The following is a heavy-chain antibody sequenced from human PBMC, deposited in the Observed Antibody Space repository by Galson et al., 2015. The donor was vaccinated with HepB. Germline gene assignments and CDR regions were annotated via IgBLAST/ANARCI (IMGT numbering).Heavy chain of an antibody. CDR1: GFSFNIYA. CDR2: ITASGDGA. Sequence: SLRLSCATSGFSFNIYAMTWVRQAPGKGLEWVSAITASGDGAYYADSVKGRFTISRDNSENTVYLQMNTLRAEDTAIYYCAKSARPLDYWGQGTLVTVSS. CDR3: AKSARPLDY. V-gene: IGHV3-23*01. J-gene: IGHJ4*02.